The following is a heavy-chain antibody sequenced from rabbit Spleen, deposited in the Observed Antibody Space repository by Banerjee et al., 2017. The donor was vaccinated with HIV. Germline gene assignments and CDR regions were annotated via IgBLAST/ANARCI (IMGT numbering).Heavy chain of an antibody. Sequence: QSLEESGGGLVKPGASLTLTCKASGFSFNSGYDMCWVRQAPGKGLEWIACIYVIDSSGSIFYASWAKGRFTISKTSSTTVTLQMTSLTAADTATYFCARDTGTSFSSYGMDLWGQGTLVTVS. J-gene: IGHJ6*01. CDR3: ARDTGTSFSSYGMDL. CDR1: GFSFNSGYD. D-gene: IGHD7-1*01. V-gene: IGHV1S40*01. CDR2: IYVIDSSGSI.